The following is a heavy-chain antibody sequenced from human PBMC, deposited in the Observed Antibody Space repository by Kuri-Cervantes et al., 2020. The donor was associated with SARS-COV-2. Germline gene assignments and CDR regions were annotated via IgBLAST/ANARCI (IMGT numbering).Heavy chain of an antibody. CDR1: GFTFSSYA. J-gene: IGHJ4*02. CDR2: ISYDGSNK. CDR3: ARTWIQLWLLDY. V-gene: IGHV3-30-3*01. Sequence: GESLKISCAASGFTFSSYAMHWVRQAPGKGLEWVAVISYDGSNKYYADSVKGRFTISRDNAKNSLYLQMNSLRAEYTAVYYCARTWIQLWLLDYWGQGTLVTVSS. D-gene: IGHD5-18*01.